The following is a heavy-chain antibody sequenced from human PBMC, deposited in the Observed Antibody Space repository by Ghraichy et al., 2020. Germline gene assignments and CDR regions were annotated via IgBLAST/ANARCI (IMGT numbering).Heavy chain of an antibody. Sequence: GSLRLSCAASGFSMSDYGMTWVRQAPGKGLEWLSAIHTSGDYTYYADSVKGRFIISRDRSKNTLYLQMNSLRAEDTAVYYCGKDPNGDYLGAFDFWGQGTQVTVSS. CDR1: GFSMSDYG. V-gene: IGHV3-23*01. J-gene: IGHJ3*01. D-gene: IGHD2-8*01. CDR3: GKDPNGDYLGAFDF. CDR2: IHTSGDYT.